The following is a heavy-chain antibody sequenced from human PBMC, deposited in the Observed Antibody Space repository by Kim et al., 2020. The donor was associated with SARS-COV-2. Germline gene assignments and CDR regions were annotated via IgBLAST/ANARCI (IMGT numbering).Heavy chain of an antibody. Sequence: SETLSLTCTVSGGSVSSGSYYWSWIRQPPGKGLEWIGYIYYSGSTNYNPSLKSRVTISVDTSKNQFSLKLSSVTAADTAVYYCARDFYGDSLFDYWGQGTLVTVSS. CDR2: IYYSGST. V-gene: IGHV4-61*01. CDR3: ARDFYGDSLFDY. D-gene: IGHD4-17*01. CDR1: GGSVSSGSYY. J-gene: IGHJ4*02.